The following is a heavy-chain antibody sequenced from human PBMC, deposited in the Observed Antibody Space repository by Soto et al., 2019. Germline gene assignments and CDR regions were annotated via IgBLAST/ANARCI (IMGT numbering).Heavy chain of an antibody. D-gene: IGHD3-3*01. Sequence: EVQLVESGGGLVQPGRSLRLSCAASGFTFDDYAMHWVRQAPGKGLEWVSGISWNSGSIGYADSVKGRFTISRDNAKNSLYLQMNSLRAEDTALYYCAKAITIFGVVINDAFDIWGQGTMVTVSS. CDR1: GFTFDDYA. V-gene: IGHV3-9*01. CDR3: AKAITIFGVVINDAFDI. CDR2: ISWNSGSI. J-gene: IGHJ3*02.